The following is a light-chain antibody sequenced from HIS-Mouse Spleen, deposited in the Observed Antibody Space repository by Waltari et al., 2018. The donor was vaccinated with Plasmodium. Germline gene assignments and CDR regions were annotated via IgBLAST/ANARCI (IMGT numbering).Light chain of an antibody. CDR3: GTWDSSLSAGVV. V-gene: IGLV1-51*01. Sequence: QSVLTQPPSVSAAPGQKVTISCSGSSSNIGNNYVSCYQQLPGTAPKLLIYDNNKRPSGIPDRSSGSKSGTSATLGITGLQTGDEADYYCGTWDSSLSAGVVFGGGTKLTVL. CDR1: SSNIGNNY. J-gene: IGLJ2*01. CDR2: DNN.